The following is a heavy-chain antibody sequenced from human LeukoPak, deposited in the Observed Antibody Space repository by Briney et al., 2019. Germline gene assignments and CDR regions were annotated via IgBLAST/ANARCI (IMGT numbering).Heavy chain of an antibody. J-gene: IGHJ5*02. D-gene: IGHD3-3*01. CDR3: ARRTSLVWLSDNWFDP. Sequence: GESLKISCKGSGYSFTSYWIGWVRQMPGKGLEWMGIIYPGDSDTRYSPSFQGQVTISADKSISTAYLQWSSLKASDTAMYYCARRTSLVWLSDNWFDPWGQGTLVTVSS. V-gene: IGHV5-51*01. CDR1: GYSFTSYW. CDR2: IYPGDSDT.